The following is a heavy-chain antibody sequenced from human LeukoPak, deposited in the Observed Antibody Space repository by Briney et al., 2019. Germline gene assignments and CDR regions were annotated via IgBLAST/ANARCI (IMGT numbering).Heavy chain of an antibody. CDR3: ARERSGYDSDNYYYYYMDV. Sequence: EASVKVSCKASGYTFTSYDINWVRQATGQGLEWMGWMNPNSGNTGYAQKFQGRVTMTRNTSIGTAYMELSSLRSEDTAVYYCARERSGYDSDNYYYYYMDVWGKGTTVTVSS. CDR1: GYTFTSYD. V-gene: IGHV1-8*01. D-gene: IGHD5-12*01. CDR2: MNPNSGNT. J-gene: IGHJ6*03.